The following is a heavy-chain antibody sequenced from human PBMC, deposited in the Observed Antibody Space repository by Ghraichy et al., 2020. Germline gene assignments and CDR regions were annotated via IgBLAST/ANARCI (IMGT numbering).Heavy chain of an antibody. CDR1: GFTFSGSW. Sequence: GGSLRLSCEASGFTFSGSWMTWVRQTPRKGLEWVANINGDGREYYYVDPVKGRFTISRDNAKNSVYLQMNSLRAEDTGLYYCTRDSGQFHFDYWGQGTLVNVSS. J-gene: IGHJ4*02. CDR3: TRDSGQFHFDY. D-gene: IGHD2-8*02. CDR2: INGDGREY. V-gene: IGHV3-7*01.